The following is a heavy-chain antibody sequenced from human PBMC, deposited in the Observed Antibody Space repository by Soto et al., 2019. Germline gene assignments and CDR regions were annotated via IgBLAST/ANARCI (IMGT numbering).Heavy chain of an antibody. CDR2: TYYKSKWNN. D-gene: IGHD3-10*01. CDR3: TGITWFRGMDV. V-gene: IGHV6-1*01. CDR1: GDSVSSNSAG. Sequence: QTRSLTCAVSGDSVSSNSAGWNWIRQSPSRGLEWLGRTYYKSKWNNDYALSVKSRITINPDTSKNQFSLHLYSVIPEDTAVYYCTGITWFRGMDVWGQGTPVTVSS. J-gene: IGHJ6*02.